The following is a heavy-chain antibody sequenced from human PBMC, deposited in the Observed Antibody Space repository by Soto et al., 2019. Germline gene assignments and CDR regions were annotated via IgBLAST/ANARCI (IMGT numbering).Heavy chain of an antibody. D-gene: IGHD2-15*01. CDR2: IGTAGDT. CDR1: GFTFSSYD. Sequence: GGSLRLSCAASGFTFSSYDMHWVRQATGKGLEWVSAIGTAGDTYYPGSVKGRSTISRENAKNSLYLQMNSLRAGDTAVYYCARDLGCSGGRCYSWSHGMDVWGQGTTVTVSS. CDR3: ARDLGCSGGRCYSWSHGMDV. V-gene: IGHV3-13*01. J-gene: IGHJ6*02.